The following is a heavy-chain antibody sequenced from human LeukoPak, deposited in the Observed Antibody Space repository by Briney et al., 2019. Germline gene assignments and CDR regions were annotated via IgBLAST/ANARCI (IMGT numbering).Heavy chain of an antibody. CDR2: INHSGRT. Sequence: SETLSLTCAVYGGSFSGYYWNWIRQPPGKGLEWIGEINHSGRTNYNPSLKSRVTISVDTSKNQFSLKLSSVTAADTAVYYCARDWAGYFDYWGQGTLVTVSS. V-gene: IGHV4-34*01. CDR1: GGSFSGYY. CDR3: ARDWAGYFDY. J-gene: IGHJ4*02. D-gene: IGHD3/OR15-3a*01.